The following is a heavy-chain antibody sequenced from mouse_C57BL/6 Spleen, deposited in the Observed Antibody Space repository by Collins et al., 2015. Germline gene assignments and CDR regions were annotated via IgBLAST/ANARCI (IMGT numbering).Heavy chain of an antibody. CDR3: VREAAY. Sequence: EVQLQQSGAELVRPGSSVKMSCRTSGYTFTIYGINWVRQRPGQGLEWIGYIYIGDGYIEYNEKFKGKAKLTSDTSSSTVYMKLTSLTPEDSAIYFCVREAAYWGQGTLVTVSA. J-gene: IGHJ3*01. V-gene: IGHV1-58*01. CDR2: IYIGDGYI. CDR1: GYTFTIYG.